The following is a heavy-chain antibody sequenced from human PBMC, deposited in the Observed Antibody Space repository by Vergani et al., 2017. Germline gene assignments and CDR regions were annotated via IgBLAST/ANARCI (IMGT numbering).Heavy chain of an antibody. J-gene: IGHJ3*02. V-gene: IGHV4-38-2*02. D-gene: IGHD3-16*01. CDR2: VFHSGSA. CDR3: AGQFWGSQGVGAFET. CDR1: GYSISRGYY. Sequence: QVQLQESGPGLVKPSETLSLTCSVSGYSISRGYYWGWIRQPPGKGLEWIAAVFHSGSAYYNPPLRRRVTISVETSKNQFSLRLTTLTAADTAVYYCAGQFWGSQGVGAFETWGRRTEVSVSS.